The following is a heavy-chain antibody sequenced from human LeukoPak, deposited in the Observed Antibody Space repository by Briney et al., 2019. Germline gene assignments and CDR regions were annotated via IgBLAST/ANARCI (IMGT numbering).Heavy chain of an antibody. CDR2: ISGNNDNP. CDR3: ARGGTSTDDY. D-gene: IGHD1-26*01. CDR1: GYTFSNFG. J-gene: IGHJ4*02. V-gene: IGHV1-18*01. Sequence: ASAKVSCETSGYTFSNFGINWVRQAPGQGLEWMGWISGNNDNPNYGQKFQGRFTVTTDSSTSTAYMELRNLRFDDTAVYYCARGGTSTDDYWGQGTLVTVSS.